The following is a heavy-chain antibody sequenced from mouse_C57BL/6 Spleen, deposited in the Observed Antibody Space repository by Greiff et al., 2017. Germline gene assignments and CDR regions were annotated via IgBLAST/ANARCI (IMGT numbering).Heavy chain of an antibody. Sequence: VQLQQSGAELVKPGASVKMSCKASGYTFTTYPIEWMKQNHGKSLEWIGNFHPYNDDTKYNEKFKGKATLTVEKSSSTVYLELSRLTSDDSAVYYCARGVYYGSSPYYAMDYWGQGTSVTVSS. J-gene: IGHJ4*01. V-gene: IGHV1-47*01. D-gene: IGHD1-1*01. CDR1: GYTFTTYP. CDR2: FHPYNDDT. CDR3: ARGVYYGSSPYYAMDY.